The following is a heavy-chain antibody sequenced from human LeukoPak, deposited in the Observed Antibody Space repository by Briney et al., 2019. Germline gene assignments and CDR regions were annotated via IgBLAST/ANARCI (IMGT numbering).Heavy chain of an antibody. CDR3: AKAAGYSYDYYSDY. D-gene: IGHD5-18*01. CDR1: GFTFSSYA. Sequence: GGSLRLSCAASGFTFSSYAMSWVRQAPGKGLEWVSGISGSGDSTYYADSVKGRFTISRDNSKNTLYLQMNSLRAEDTAVYYCAKAAGYSYDYYSDYWGQGTLVTVSS. J-gene: IGHJ4*02. V-gene: IGHV3-23*01. CDR2: ISGSGDST.